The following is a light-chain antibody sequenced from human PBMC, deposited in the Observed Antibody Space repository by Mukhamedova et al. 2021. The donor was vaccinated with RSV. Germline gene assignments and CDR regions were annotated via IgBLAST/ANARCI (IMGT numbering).Light chain of an antibody. CDR1: QSVGTN. Sequence: ASQSVGTNLVWYQQKLGQAPTLLIFDASTRVTGVPARFTGSGSGTEFTLTISSLQSEDFAVYYCQQYSHSPRTFGPGTRVEI. CDR2: DAS. CDR3: QQYSHSPRT. J-gene: IGKJ1*01. V-gene: IGKV3D-15*01.